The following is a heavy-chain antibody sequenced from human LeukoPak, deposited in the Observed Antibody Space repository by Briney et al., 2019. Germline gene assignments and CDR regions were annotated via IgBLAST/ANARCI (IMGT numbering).Heavy chain of an antibody. CDR1: GYTFTTYW. Sequence: GESLRISCQGSGYTFTTYWIGWARQMPGKGLEWMGIIYPGGSDTRYSPSFQGQVTISADKSISTAYLQWSSLKASDTAMYYCARPDPGGYYYDSSGYSAFDIWGQGTMVTVSS. D-gene: IGHD3-22*01. CDR2: IYPGGSDT. J-gene: IGHJ3*02. V-gene: IGHV5-51*01. CDR3: ARPDPGGYYYDSSGYSAFDI.